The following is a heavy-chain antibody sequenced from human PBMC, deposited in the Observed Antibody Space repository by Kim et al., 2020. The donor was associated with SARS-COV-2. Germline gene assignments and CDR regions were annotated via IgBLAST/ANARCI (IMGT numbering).Heavy chain of an antibody. Sequence: SETLSLTCTVSGGYISSYYWSWIRQPPGKGLEWIGYIYYSGSTNYNPSLKSRVTISVDTSKNQFSLKLSSVTAADTAVYYCARRFGDDWGQGTLVTVPS. CDR3: ARRFGDD. CDR1: GGYISSYY. D-gene: IGHD3-10*01. J-gene: IGHJ4*02. CDR2: IYYSGST. V-gene: IGHV4-59*08.